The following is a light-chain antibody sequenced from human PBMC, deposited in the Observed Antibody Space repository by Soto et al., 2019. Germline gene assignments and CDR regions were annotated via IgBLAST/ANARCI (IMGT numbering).Light chain of an antibody. CDR2: EVT. CDR3: AAWDDSLNAYVV. Sequence: QSVLTQPASVSGSPGQSITISCTGTSSDVGAYNYVSWYQHHPGKVPKLLIYEVTNRPSGVSDRFSGSKSGTSASLAISGLQSEDEADYYCAAWDDSLNAYVVFGGGTKLTVL. CDR1: SSDVGAYNY. V-gene: IGLV2-14*01. J-gene: IGLJ2*01.